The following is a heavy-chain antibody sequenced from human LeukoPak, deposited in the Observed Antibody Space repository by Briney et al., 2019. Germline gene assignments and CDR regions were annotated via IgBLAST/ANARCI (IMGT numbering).Heavy chain of an antibody. CDR3: ARDPCTSASCPSYNFNY. V-gene: IGHV3-30*01. CDR2: ISYDGSDK. D-gene: IGHD2-2*01. CDR1: TFTFSSFA. J-gene: IGHJ4*02. Sequence: GGSLRLSCAASTFTFSSFAMHWVRQAPGKGLEWVAIISYDGSDKYYADSVKGRFTISRDNSTNPLYLQMNSLRPEDTAVYYCARDPCTSASCPSYNFNYWGQGTLVTVSS.